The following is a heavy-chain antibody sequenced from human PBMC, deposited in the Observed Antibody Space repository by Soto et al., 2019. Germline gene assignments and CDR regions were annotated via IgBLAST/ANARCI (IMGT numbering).Heavy chain of an antibody. CDR3: XXXXXXXXLDY. CDR1: GYTFTSXX. V-gene: IGHV1-3*05. CDR2: INASNGNT. J-gene: IGHJ4*02. Sequence: QVQLVQSGAEEKKPGASVKVSCKASGYTFTSXXXXXXXXXXXXRLEWMGWINASNGNTKYSQKFQGRVTITRDTXXXXXXXXXXXXXXXXXXXXXXXXXXXXXXLDYWGQGTLVTVSS.